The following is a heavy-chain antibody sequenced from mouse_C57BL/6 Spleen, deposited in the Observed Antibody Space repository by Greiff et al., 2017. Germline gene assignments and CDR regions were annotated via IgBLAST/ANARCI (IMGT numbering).Heavy chain of an antibody. J-gene: IGHJ2*01. CDR2: IDPSDSYT. V-gene: IGHV1-59*01. CDR3: TASYYFDY. CDR1: GYTFTSYW. D-gene: IGHD1-2*01. Sequence: VKLQQPGAELVRPGTSVKLSCKASGYTFTSYWMHWVKQRPGQGLEWIGVIDPSDSYTNYNQKFKGKATLTVDTSSSTAYMQLSSLTSEDSAVYYCTASYYFDYWGQGTTLTVSA.